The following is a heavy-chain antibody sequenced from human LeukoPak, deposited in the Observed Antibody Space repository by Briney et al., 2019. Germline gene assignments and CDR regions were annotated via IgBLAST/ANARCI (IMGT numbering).Heavy chain of an antibody. CDR2: IYYSGST. Sequence: SETLSLTCTVSGDSIRSYYWSWLRQPPGKGLEWIGYIYYSGSTNCNPSLKSRVTISVDTSKNQFSLKLSSVTAADTAVYYCARNGHGDYTDFDLWGRGTLVTVSS. V-gene: IGHV4-59*01. J-gene: IGHJ2*01. CDR1: GDSIRSYY. D-gene: IGHD4-17*01. CDR3: ARNGHGDYTDFDL.